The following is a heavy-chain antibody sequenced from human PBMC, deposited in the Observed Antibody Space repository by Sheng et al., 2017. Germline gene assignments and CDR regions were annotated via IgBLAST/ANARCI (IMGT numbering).Heavy chain of an antibody. CDR2: IYYSGST. D-gene: IGHD6-19*01. Sequence: QVQLQESGPGLVKPSETLSLTCTVSGGSISSYYWSWIRQPPGKGLEWIGYIYYSGSTNYNPSLKSRVTISVDTSKNQFSLKLSSVTAADTAVYYCARDLVAVAGRGAFDIWGQGTMVTGLF. V-gene: IGHV4-59*01. CDR1: GGSISSYY. J-gene: IGHJ3*02. CDR3: ARDLVAVAGRGAFDI.